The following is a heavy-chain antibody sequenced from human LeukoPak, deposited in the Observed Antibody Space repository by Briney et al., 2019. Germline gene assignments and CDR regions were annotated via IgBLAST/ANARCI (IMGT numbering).Heavy chain of an antibody. V-gene: IGHV3-33*06. Sequence: GGSLRLSCAACGFTFSSYGMHWVRQAPGKGLEWVAVIWYGGSNKYYADSVKGRFTISRDNSKNTLYLQMNSLRAEDTAVYYCAKRGPVAGINSYGMDVWGQGTTVTVSS. CDR2: IWYGGSNK. D-gene: IGHD6-19*01. CDR3: AKRGPVAGINSYGMDV. J-gene: IGHJ6*02. CDR1: GFTFSSYG.